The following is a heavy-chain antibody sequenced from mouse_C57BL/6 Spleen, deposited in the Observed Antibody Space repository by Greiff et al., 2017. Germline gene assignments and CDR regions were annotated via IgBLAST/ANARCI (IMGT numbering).Heavy chain of an antibody. V-gene: IGHV14-3*01. CDR2: IDLANGNT. CDR3: ASIYYYGSSYSMDY. Sequence: VQLKQSVAELVRPGASVKLSCTASGFNIKNTYMHWVKQRPEQGLEWIGRIDLANGNTKYAPKFPGKATITADTSSNTAYLQLSSLTSEDTAIYYCASIYYYGSSYSMDYWGQGTSVTVSS. CDR1: GFNIKNTY. D-gene: IGHD1-1*01. J-gene: IGHJ4*01.